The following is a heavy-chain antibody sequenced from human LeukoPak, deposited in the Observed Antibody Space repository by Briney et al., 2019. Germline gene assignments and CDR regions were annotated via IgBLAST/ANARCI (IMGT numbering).Heavy chain of an antibody. CDR1: GGSISSYY. J-gene: IGHJ4*02. CDR3: ARRSSSSWYGLDY. D-gene: IGHD6-13*01. V-gene: IGHV4-59*08. CDR2: IYYSGNT. Sequence: SETLSLTCTVSGGSISSYYWSWIRQPPGKGLEWIGYIYYSGNTNYNPSLKSRVTISVDTSKNQFSLRLSSVTAADTAVYYCARRSSSSWYGLDYWGQGTLVTVSS.